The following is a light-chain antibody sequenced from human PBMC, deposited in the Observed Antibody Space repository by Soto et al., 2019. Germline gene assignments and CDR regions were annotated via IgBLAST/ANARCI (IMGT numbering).Light chain of an antibody. CDR2: KAS. CDR1: QTISSW. Sequence: DIQMTQSPSTLSGSVGDRVTITCRASQTISSWLAWYQQKPWKAPKLLIYKASTLKSGVPSRFSGSGCGTEFTLTISSLHPDDFATYYCQHYNSYSEAFGQGTKVDIK. V-gene: IGKV1-5*03. J-gene: IGKJ1*01. CDR3: QHYNSYSEA.